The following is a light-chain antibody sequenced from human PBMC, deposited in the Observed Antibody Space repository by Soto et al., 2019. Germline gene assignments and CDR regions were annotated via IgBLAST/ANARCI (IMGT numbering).Light chain of an antibody. V-gene: IGLV1-44*01. CDR2: SND. J-gene: IGLJ1*01. CDR1: SXNIGSNT. CDR3: AAWDDSLSAYV. Sequence: QSVLTQPPSASGTPGQRVTMSCSGSSXNIGSNTVNWYQQLPGTAPKLLIYSNDERPSGVPDRFSGSKSGTSASLAISGLQSEDEADYYCAAWDDSLSAYVFGTGTKVTVL.